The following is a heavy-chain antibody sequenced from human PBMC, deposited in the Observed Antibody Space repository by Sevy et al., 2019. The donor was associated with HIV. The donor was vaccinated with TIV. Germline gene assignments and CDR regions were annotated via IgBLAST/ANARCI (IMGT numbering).Heavy chain of an antibody. J-gene: IGHJ6*02. V-gene: IGHV3-30*18. CDR1: GIIFTTSG. CDR2: ISYHGRDK. CDR3: SKDFTGYNGMDV. Sequence: GGSLILSCVVSGIIFTTSGMHWVRQAPGKGLEWVAVISYHGRDKFYADSVKGRATISRDNSKNILYLEMNSLRTEDTAVYYWSKDFTGYNGMDVWGQGTMVTVSS. D-gene: IGHD1-1*01.